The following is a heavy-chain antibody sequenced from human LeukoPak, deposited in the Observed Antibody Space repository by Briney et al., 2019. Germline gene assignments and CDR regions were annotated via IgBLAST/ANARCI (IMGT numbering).Heavy chain of an antibody. CDR2: INNSGST. J-gene: IGHJ4*02. CDR3: ARHYYDSSGYYYDPNYFDY. CDR1: SGSLSGYY. D-gene: IGHD3-22*01. Sequence: PSETLSLTCAVDSGSLSGYYWSWIRQPPGKGLEWNGEINNSGSTNYNPSIKSRVTISVDTSTSQFSPTLSTATAADTAVYSCARHYYDSSGYYYDPNYFDYWGQGTLVTVSS. V-gene: IGHV4-34*01.